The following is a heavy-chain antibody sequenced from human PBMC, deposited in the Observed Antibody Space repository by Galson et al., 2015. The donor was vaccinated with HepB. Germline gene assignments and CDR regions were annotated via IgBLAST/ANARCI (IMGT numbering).Heavy chain of an antibody. D-gene: IGHD3-16*01. CDR1: GYSFRDYV. J-gene: IGHJ2*01. V-gene: IGHV1-3*01. CDR3: AKDKGGPGNWFFDL. CDR2: INAANGIT. Sequence: SVKVSCKASGYSFRDYVLHWVRQAPGQTLEWMGWINAANGITDYSHEFQGRITITRDISASTGYMELSSLKTEDTAVYYCAKDKGGPGNWFFDLWGRGTLVTVSS.